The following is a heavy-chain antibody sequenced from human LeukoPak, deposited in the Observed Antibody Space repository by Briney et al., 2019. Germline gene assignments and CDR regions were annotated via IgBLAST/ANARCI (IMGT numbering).Heavy chain of an antibody. CDR1: GGSISSYY. V-gene: IGHV4-59*08. J-gene: IGHJ4*02. CDR2: IYYSGST. CDR3: ARVEAGTFDY. Sequence: SETLSLTCTVSGGSISSYYWTWIRQPPGKGLEWIGYIYYSGSTNYNPPLKSRVTISVDTSKNQFSLKLSSVTAADTAVYYCARVEAGTFDYWGQGTLVTVSS. D-gene: IGHD6-19*01.